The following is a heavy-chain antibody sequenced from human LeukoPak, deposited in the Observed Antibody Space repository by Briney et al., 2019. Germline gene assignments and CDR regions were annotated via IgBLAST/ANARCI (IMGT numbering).Heavy chain of an antibody. Sequence: SETLSLTCTVSGGSITDNYYYWDWIRQPPGKGLEWIGDMSYTGSTNYNPSLRGRVTISVDTSKSQYSLRLSSVTAADTAVYYCARHEAYSPEYYDSSGYSPYVFDYWGQGTLVTVSS. CDR3: ARHEAYSPEYYDSSGYSPYVFDY. D-gene: IGHD3-22*01. V-gene: IGHV4-39*01. J-gene: IGHJ4*02. CDR2: MSYTGST. CDR1: GGSITDNYYY.